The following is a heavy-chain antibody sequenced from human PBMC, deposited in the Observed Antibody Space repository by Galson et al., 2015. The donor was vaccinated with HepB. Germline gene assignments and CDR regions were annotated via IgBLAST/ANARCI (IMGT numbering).Heavy chain of an antibody. CDR2: IWADGTVQ. CDR3: AREAHIAVAAFDS. Sequence: SLRLSCAASGFIFSDHGLHWVRQAPGKGLEWVALIWADGTVQHYADSVRGRFSISRDNSKNTLFLQIDSLRVEDTAVYYCAREAHIAVAAFDSWGQGTLVTVSS. D-gene: IGHD2-21*01. V-gene: IGHV3-33*01. CDR1: GFIFSDHG. J-gene: IGHJ4*02.